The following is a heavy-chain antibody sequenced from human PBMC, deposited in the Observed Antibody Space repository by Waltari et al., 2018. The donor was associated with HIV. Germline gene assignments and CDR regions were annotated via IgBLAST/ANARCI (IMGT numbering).Heavy chain of an antibody. D-gene: IGHD3-22*01. CDR2: IFTSGST. Sequence: QVQLQESGPGLVKPSQTLSLTCPVSGGSISSGSSYWIWIRQPAGKGLAWIGRIFTSGSTNYNPSLKSRVTISVDTSKNQFSLKLSSVTAADTAVYYCAAYYYDSSGYGGYYYGMDVWGQGTTVTVSS. CDR3: AAYYYDSSGYGGYYYGMDV. CDR1: GGSISSGSSY. J-gene: IGHJ6*02. V-gene: IGHV4-61*02.